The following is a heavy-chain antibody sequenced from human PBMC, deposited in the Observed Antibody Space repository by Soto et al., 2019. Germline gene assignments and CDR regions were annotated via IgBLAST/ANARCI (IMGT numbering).Heavy chain of an antibody. V-gene: IGHV3-23*01. J-gene: IGHJ6*02. Sequence: GGSLRLSCAASGFTFSSYAMSWVRQAPGKGLEWVSAISGSGGSTYYADSVKGRFTISRDNSKNTLYLQMNSLRAEYTSVYYCEKDRPIFGVVIGRKDYYYGMVVWYQETTVTISS. CDR3: EKDRPIFGVVIGRKDYYYGMVV. CDR1: GFTFSSYA. CDR2: ISGSGGST. D-gene: IGHD3-3*01.